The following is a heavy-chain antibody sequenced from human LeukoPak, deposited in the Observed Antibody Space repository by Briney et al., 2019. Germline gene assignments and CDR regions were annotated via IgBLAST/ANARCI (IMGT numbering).Heavy chain of an antibody. Sequence: PGGSLRLSCAASGFTFDDYAMHWVRHAPGKGLEWVSGISWNSGSIGYADSVKGRFTISRDNAKNSLYLQMNSLRAEDTALYYCAKEGAEWLLYRYYGMDVWGQGTTVTVSS. V-gene: IGHV3-9*01. CDR1: GFTFDDYA. J-gene: IGHJ6*02. D-gene: IGHD3-3*01. CDR3: AKEGAEWLLYRYYGMDV. CDR2: ISWNSGSI.